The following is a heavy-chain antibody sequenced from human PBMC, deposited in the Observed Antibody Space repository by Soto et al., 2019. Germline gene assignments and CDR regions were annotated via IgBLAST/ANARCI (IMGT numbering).Heavy chain of an antibody. CDR1: GFTFSSYS. J-gene: IGHJ4*02. Sequence: PGGSLRLSCAASGFTFSSYSMNWVRQAPGKGLEWVSSISSSSSYIYYADSVKGRFTISRDNAKNSLYLQMNSLRAEDTAVYYCARDLPFPYYYDGQSIDYWGQGTLVTVSS. CDR3: ARDLPFPYYYDGQSIDY. D-gene: IGHD3-22*01. V-gene: IGHV3-21*01. CDR2: ISSSSSYI.